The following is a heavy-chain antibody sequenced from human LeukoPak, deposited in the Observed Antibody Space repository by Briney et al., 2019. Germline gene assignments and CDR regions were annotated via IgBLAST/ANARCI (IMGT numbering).Heavy chain of an antibody. Sequence: GGSLRLSCAASGFTFSDYYMSWIRQAPGKGLEWVSYISSSGSTIYYADSVKGRFTISRDNAKNSLYLQMDSLRAEDTAVYYCARVEYYDSSGYFDNWGQGTLVTVSS. CDR3: ARVEYYDSSGYFDN. V-gene: IGHV3-11*04. CDR2: ISSSGSTI. J-gene: IGHJ4*02. D-gene: IGHD3-22*01. CDR1: GFTFSDYY.